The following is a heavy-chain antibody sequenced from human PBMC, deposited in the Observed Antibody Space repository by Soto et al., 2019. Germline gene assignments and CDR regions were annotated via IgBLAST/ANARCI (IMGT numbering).Heavy chain of an antibody. Sequence: QVHLQESGPGQVRPSQTLSLSCSVSGGSISRGAYFWTWIRQFPGKGLEWIAYISYTEATYYNPSLKSRVTILADTSKNQFSLKLNSVTSADTAVYYCARGGPVSVSPAWQLLGYFDYWGQGTLVTVSS. D-gene: IGHD2-15*01. CDR3: ARGGPVSVSPAWQLLGYFDY. J-gene: IGHJ4*02. V-gene: IGHV4-31*03. CDR2: ISYTEAT. CDR1: GGSISRGAYF.